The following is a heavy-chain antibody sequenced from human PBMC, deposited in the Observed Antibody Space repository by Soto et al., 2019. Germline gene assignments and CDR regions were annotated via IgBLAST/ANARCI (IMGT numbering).Heavy chain of an antibody. CDR1: RSSISSGGHY. D-gene: IGHD1-7*01. CDR2: IVYRGST. V-gene: IGHV4-31*03. Sequence: RTCTLARSSISSGGHYWSWNRKHPGNGLEWVGYIVYRGSTYYNPSLGSRGIILVDLSYNLCALRLRSVYAVDTAVYYCARGGVCHWNFLGYFVKWDPGTLLTASS. J-gene: IGHJ4*01. CDR3: ARGGVCHWNFLGYFVK.